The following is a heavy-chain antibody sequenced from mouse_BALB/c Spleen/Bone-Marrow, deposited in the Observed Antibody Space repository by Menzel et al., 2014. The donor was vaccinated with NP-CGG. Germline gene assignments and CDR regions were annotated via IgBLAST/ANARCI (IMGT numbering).Heavy chain of an antibody. CDR1: GYTFTSYW. CDR2: INPSTGYT. D-gene: IGHD2-4*01. J-gene: IGHJ3*01. CDR3: ARDDYDAIAY. Sequence: VQLQQSGAELAKSGASVKMSCKASGYTFTSYWMHWVKQRPGQGLEWIGYINPSTGYTEYNQKFKDKATLTAVKSSTTAYMQLRSLTSEDSAVYYCARDDYDAIAYWGQGTLVTVSA. V-gene: IGHV1-7*01.